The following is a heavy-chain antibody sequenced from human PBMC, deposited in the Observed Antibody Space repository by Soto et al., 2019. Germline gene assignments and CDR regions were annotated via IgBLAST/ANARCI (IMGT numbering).Heavy chain of an antibody. J-gene: IGHJ4*02. CDR3: AKGRSDAWYSFDH. D-gene: IGHD2-21*02. Sequence: EVQVLESGGGLVQSGGSLRLSCTMSGLALSNYPMNWVRRAPGKGLEWVSSISQSGGSTYYADSVKGRFTISRDNSRNTLFLQVDSLRAEGTVVYYCAKGRSDAWYSFDHWGQGTLVIVSS. CDR1: GLALSNYP. CDR2: ISQSGGST. V-gene: IGHV3-23*01.